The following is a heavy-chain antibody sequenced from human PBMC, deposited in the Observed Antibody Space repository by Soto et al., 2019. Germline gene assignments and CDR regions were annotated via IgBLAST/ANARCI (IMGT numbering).Heavy chain of an antibody. CDR1: GGSFSGYY. Sequence: SETLSLTCAVYGGSFSGYYWSWIRQPPGKGLEWIGEINHSGSTNYNPSLKSRVTISVDTSKNQFPLKLSSVTAADTAVYYCARMGLDEWLVLEYWGQGTLVTVSS. D-gene: IGHD6-19*01. J-gene: IGHJ4*02. CDR3: ARMGLDEWLVLEY. CDR2: INHSGST. V-gene: IGHV4-34*01.